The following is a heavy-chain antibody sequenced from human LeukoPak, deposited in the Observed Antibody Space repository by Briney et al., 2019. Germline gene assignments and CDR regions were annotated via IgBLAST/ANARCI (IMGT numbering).Heavy chain of an antibody. Sequence: PGGSLRLSCAASGFTFSNAWMTWVRQVPGKGLEWVGRIKRKSDGGTTDYAAPVKGRFTISRDDSKNMLCLQMNNLKTEDTSVYYCTTSGGGWDYFDFWGQGTLVTVSS. J-gene: IGHJ4*02. CDR1: GFTFSNAW. D-gene: IGHD6-19*01. CDR2: IKRKSDGGTT. CDR3: TTSGGGWDYFDF. V-gene: IGHV3-15*01.